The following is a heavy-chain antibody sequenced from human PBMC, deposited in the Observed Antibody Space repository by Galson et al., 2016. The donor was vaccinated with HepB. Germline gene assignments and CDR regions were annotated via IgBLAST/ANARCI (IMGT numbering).Heavy chain of an antibody. CDR3: VKDGPANGWSDFEY. CDR2: VDNSGDGT. Sequence: SLRLSCAASGFTFRNYGMTWVRQAPGKGLEWVSIVDNSGDGTYYADSVKGRFTISRNNSKNTLYLQMNSLRAGDTAVYYCVKDGPANGWSDFEYWGQGSLVTVAS. D-gene: IGHD6-19*01. V-gene: IGHV3-23*01. CDR1: GFTFRNYG. J-gene: IGHJ4*02.